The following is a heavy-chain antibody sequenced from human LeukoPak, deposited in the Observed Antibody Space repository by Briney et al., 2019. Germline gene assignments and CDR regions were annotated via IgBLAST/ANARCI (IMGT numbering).Heavy chain of an antibody. CDR3: ARGALNRSGWGYYYYYMDV. CDR1: GFTFSSYW. CDR2: IKQDGSEK. J-gene: IGHJ6*03. Sequence: VGSLRLSCAASGFTFSSYWMSWVRQAPGKGLEWVANIKQDGSEKYYVDSVKGRFTISRDNAKNSLYLQMNSLRAEDTAVYYCARGALNRSGWGYYYYYMDVWGKGTTVTVSS. D-gene: IGHD6-19*01. V-gene: IGHV3-7*01.